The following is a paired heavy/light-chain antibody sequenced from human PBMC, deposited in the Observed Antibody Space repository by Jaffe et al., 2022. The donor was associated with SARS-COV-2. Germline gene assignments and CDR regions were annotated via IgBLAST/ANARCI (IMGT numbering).Light chain of an antibody. V-gene: IGKV3-20*01. CDR3: QQFGDSLWT. CDR2: AAS. J-gene: IGKJ1*01. Sequence: VLTQSPDTLSLSPGERATLSCRASQSVSNAYLAWYQQKLGQAPRLLIYAASNRATGIPDRFSGSGSGTDFTLTISRLEPEDFAVYYCQQFGDSLWTFGQGTKVEI. CDR1: QSVSNAY.
Heavy chain of an antibody. Sequence: QVQLVQSGPEVKKPGASVKVSCKAFGYTFTNYYIHWVRQAPGQGLEWMGVVSPRGGSTNYARKFQGRVTMTRDTSTSTLYMELNSLRSEDTAVYYCARGAARIEARQHNFDYWGQGTLVTVSS. V-gene: IGHV1-46*01. D-gene: IGHD6-6*01. J-gene: IGHJ4*02. CDR3: ARGAARIEARQHNFDY. CDR1: GYTFTNYY. CDR2: VSPRGGST.